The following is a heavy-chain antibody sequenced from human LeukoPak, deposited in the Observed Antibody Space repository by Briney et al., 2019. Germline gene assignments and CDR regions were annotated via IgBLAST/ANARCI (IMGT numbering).Heavy chain of an antibody. CDR2: VKSKTAGGTT. Sequence: GGSLRLSCAASGFIFSNAWMSWVRQAPGKGLEWVGRVKSKTAGGTTDYAAPVQGRFIISRDDSKDTLYLQMNSLKTEDTAVYYCATRDTSMAYWGQGTLVTVSS. D-gene: IGHD3-3*02. CDR1: GFIFSNAW. J-gene: IGHJ4*02. V-gene: IGHV3-15*01. CDR3: ATRDTSMAY.